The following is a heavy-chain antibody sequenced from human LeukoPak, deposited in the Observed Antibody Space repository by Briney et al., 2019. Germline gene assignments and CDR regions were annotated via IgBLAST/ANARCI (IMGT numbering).Heavy chain of an antibody. CDR3: ARVYLAARRSLIWFDP. D-gene: IGHD6-6*01. CDR2: IHYSANT. Sequence: QTLSLTCTVSGRSISSGHYYWSPIRQPPVTSPDWSGYIHYSANTPYNPSLKTRVNISVETPNSPFALKLPSVTSADTAVYYCARVYLAARRSLIWFDPWRQGTLVTVSS. V-gene: IGHV4-30-4*08. J-gene: IGHJ5*02. CDR1: GRSISSGHYY.